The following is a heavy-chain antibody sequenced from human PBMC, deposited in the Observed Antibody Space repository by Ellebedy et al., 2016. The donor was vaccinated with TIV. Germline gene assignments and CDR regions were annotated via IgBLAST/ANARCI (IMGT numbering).Heavy chain of an antibody. CDR1: GGSISSSNW. CDR2: IYHTGST. Sequence: MPSETLPLTCAVSGGSISSSNWWSWVRQPPGRGLEWIGEIYHTGSTNYNPSLKSRVTISVDKSKNHFSLKLTSVTAADTAVYYCARAPGVVVAAVNAFDIWGQGTMVTVSS. J-gene: IGHJ3*02. D-gene: IGHD2-15*01. CDR3: ARAPGVVVAAVNAFDI. V-gene: IGHV4-4*02.